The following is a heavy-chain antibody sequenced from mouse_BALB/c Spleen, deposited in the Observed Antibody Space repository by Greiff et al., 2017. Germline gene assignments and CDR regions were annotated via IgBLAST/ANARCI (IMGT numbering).Heavy chain of an antibody. J-gene: IGHJ2*01. D-gene: IGHD2-2*01. CDR3: ARDRGYEVLDY. Sequence: QVQLQQSGPGLVAPSQSLSITCTVSGFSLTSYGVHWVRQPPGKGLEWLGMIWGDGSTDYNSALKSRLSISKDNSKSQVFLKMNSLQTDDTARYYCARDRGYEVLDYWGQGTTLTVSS. CDR1: GFSLTSYG. CDR2: IWGDGST. V-gene: IGHV2-6-7*01.